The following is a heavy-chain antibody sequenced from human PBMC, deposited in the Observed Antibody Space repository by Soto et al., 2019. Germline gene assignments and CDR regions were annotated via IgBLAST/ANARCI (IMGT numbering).Heavy chain of an antibody. V-gene: IGHV1-69*01. J-gene: IGHJ6*02. D-gene: IGHD6-13*01. CDR1: GGTFSSYA. CDR2: IIPIFGKA. Sequence: QVQLVQSGAEVKKPGSSVKVSCKASGGTFSSYAISWVRQAPGQGLEWMGGIIPIFGKANYAQKFQGRVTSTADEATSTAYMELRSLRSDDTAVYYCARDRQGSSWYMTPVVAGWPNYGMDVWGQGTTVTVSS. CDR3: ARDRQGSSWYMTPVVAGWPNYGMDV.